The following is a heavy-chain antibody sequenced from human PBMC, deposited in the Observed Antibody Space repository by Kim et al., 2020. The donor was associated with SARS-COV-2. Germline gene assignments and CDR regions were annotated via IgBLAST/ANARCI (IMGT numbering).Heavy chain of an antibody. D-gene: IGHD1-26*01. J-gene: IGHJ4*02. Sequence: RTNYNPSLKSRVTISVDTSKNQFSLKLSSVTAADTAVYYCARDRSGGNDYWGQGTLVTVSS. CDR2: RT. CDR3: ARDRSGGNDY. V-gene: IGHV4-34*01.